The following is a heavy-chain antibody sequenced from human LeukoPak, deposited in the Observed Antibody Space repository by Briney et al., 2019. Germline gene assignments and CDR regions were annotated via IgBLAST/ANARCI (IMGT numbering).Heavy chain of an antibody. CDR1: GGSFSGYY. J-gene: IGHJ5*02. V-gene: IGHV4-34*01. CDR3: ARGGVATIRGYWFDP. D-gene: IGHD5-12*01. Sequence: PSETLSLTCAVYGGSFSGYYWSWIRQPPGKGLEWIGEINHSGSTNYNPSLKSRVTISVDTSKNQFSLKLSSVTAADTAVYYCARGGVATIRGYWFDPWGQGTLVTGSS. CDR2: INHSGST.